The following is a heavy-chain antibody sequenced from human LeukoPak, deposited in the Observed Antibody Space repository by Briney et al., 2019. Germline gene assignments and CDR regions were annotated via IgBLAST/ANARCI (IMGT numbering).Heavy chain of an antibody. J-gene: IGHJ4*02. V-gene: IGHV3-53*01. Sequence: GGSLRLSCAASGFTVSSNYMSWVRQAPGKGLEWVSVIYSGGSTYYADSVKGRFTISRDNSKNTLYFQMNSLRAEDTAVYYCARETHYYDSSGYYGAFDYWGQGTLVTVSS. D-gene: IGHD3-22*01. CDR1: GFTVSSNY. CDR2: IYSGGST. CDR3: ARETHYYDSSGYYGAFDY.